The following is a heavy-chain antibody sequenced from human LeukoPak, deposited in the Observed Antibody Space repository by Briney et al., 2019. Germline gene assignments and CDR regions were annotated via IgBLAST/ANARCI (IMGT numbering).Heavy chain of an antibody. Sequence: GGSLRLSCAVSGFTFSTYWMSWVRQAPGKGLEWVANMKQDGNEEYYVDSVKGRFTISRDNAKNSLYLQMNSLRAEDTAVYYCARPYSSGWYGVFNYWGQGTLVTVSS. D-gene: IGHD6-19*01. CDR1: GFTFSTYW. J-gene: IGHJ4*02. V-gene: IGHV3-7*05. CDR2: MKQDGNEE. CDR3: ARPYSSGWYGVFNY.